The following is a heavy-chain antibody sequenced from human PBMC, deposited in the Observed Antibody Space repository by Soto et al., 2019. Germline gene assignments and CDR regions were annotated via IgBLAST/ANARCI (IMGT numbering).Heavy chain of an antibody. V-gene: IGHV6-1*01. CDR3: ARGDLSWNYVGEDAFDI. CDR1: GDSVSSNSAA. CDR2: TYYRSKWYN. D-gene: IGHD1-7*01. J-gene: IGHJ3*02. Sequence: SQTLSLTCAISGDSVSSNSAAWNWIRQSPSRGLEWLGRTYYRSKWYNDYAVSVKSRITINPDTSKNQFSLQLNSVTPEDTAVYYCARGDLSWNYVGEDAFDIWGQGTMVTVSS.